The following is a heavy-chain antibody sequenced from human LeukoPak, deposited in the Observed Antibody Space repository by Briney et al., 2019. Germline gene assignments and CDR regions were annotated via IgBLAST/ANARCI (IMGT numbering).Heavy chain of an antibody. Sequence: TGGSLRLSCAASGFSFSSYAMSWVRQAPGKGLEWVSAISGSAVTTYHADYLKGRFTISRDNAKNSLYLQMNSLRAEDTAVYYCARLGIAAAGTDYWGQGTLVTVSS. CDR1: GFSFSSYA. J-gene: IGHJ4*02. D-gene: IGHD6-13*01. CDR2: ISGSAVTT. CDR3: ARLGIAAAGTDY. V-gene: IGHV3-23*01.